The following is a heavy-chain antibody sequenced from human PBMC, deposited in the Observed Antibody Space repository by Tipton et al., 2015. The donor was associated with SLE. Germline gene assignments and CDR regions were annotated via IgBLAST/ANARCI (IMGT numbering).Heavy chain of an antibody. D-gene: IGHD3-9*01. CDR2: INPSSGGT. Sequence: QVQLVQSGAEVKKPGASVKVSCKASGYTFTGYYMHWVRQAPGQGLEWMGWINPSSGGTNYAQKFQGRVTMTRDTSISTAYMELSRLRSDDTAVYYCARDRYWLLRRNWFDPWGQGTLVTVSS. V-gene: IGHV1-2*02. CDR3: ARDRYWLLRRNWFDP. CDR1: GYTFTGYY. J-gene: IGHJ5*02.